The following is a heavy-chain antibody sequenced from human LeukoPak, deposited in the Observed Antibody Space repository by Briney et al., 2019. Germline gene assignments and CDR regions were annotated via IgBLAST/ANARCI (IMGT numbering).Heavy chain of an antibody. CDR2: ISAYNGNT. V-gene: IGHV1-18*01. D-gene: IGHD4-11*01. CDR1: GYTFTSYG. Sequence: ASVKVSCKASGYTFTSYGISWVRQAPGQGLEWMGWISAYNGNTNYAQKLQGRVTMTTATSTSTAYMELRSLRSDDTAVYYCARAGGDYSNFNWFDPWGQGTLVTVSS. J-gene: IGHJ5*02. CDR3: ARAGGDYSNFNWFDP.